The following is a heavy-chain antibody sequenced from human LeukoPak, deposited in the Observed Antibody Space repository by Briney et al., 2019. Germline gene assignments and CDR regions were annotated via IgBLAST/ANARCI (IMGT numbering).Heavy chain of an antibody. Sequence: GGSLRLSCAASGFTFSSYSMNWVRQAPGKGLEWVSGISPGGDIKYYADSVKGRFTFSRDNAKNSLYLQMNSLRAEDAAVYYCARDGARDYYDRSGYFSFAFDIWGQGTLVTVSS. V-gene: IGHV3-21*04. CDR1: GFTFSSYS. CDR2: ISPGGDIK. J-gene: IGHJ3*02. CDR3: ARDGARDYYDRSGYFSFAFDI. D-gene: IGHD3-22*01.